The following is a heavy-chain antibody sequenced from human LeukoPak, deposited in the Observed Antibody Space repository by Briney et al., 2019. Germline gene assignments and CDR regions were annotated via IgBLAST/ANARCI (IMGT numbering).Heavy chain of an antibody. CDR3: ARGRVVARTFDY. D-gene: IGHD2-15*01. V-gene: IGHV4-30-4*01. CDR1: GGSISSGDYY. CDR2: IYYSGST. J-gene: IGHJ4*02. Sequence: SSETLSLTCTVSGGSISSGDYYWSWIRQPPGKGLEWIGYIYYSGSTYYSPSLKSRVTISVDTSKNQFSLKLSSVTAADTAVYYCARGRVVARTFDYWGQGTLVTVSS.